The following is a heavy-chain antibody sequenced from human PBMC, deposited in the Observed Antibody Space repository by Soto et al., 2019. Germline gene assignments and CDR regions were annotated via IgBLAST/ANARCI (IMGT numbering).Heavy chain of an antibody. Sequence: QVQLVQSGAEVKKPGASVEVSCKASGYTFTSYGISWVRQAPGQGLEWMGWFRAHNGNKKYAQKLQVRVTIPTDTSNSTTYMELSRLRSDDRAVYYCAREPNYFDYWGQGTLVTVSS. V-gene: IGHV1-18*01. CDR2: FRAHNGNK. J-gene: IGHJ4*02. CDR1: GYTFTSYG. CDR3: AREPNYFDY.